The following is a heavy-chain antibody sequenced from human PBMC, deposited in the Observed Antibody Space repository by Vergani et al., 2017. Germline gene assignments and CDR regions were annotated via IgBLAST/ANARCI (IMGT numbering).Heavy chain of an antibody. CDR1: GFTFSSYA. CDR3: ARYNAEPYFDY. D-gene: IGHD5-24*01. J-gene: IGHJ4*02. V-gene: IGHV3-21*01. Sequence: EVQLLESGGGLVQPGGSLRLSCAASGFTFSSYAMSWVRQAPGKGLEWVSSISSSSSYIYYADSVKGRFTISRDNAKNSLYLQMNSLRAEDTAVYYCARYNAEPYFDYWGQGTLVTVSS. CDR2: ISSSSSYI.